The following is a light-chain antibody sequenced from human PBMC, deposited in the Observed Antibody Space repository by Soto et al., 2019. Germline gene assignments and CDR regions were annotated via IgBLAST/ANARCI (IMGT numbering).Light chain of an antibody. CDR1: QSVLYSSNNKNY. CDR3: QQYYSAPPT. J-gene: IGKJ1*01. V-gene: IGKV4-1*01. Sequence: DIVMTQSPDSLAVSLGERATINCKSSQSVLYSSNNKNYLCWYQQKPGQPPKLVIYWASTRESGVPDRFSGSGSGTDFTLTISSLQAEDVAVYYCQQYYSAPPTFGQGTKVEI. CDR2: WAS.